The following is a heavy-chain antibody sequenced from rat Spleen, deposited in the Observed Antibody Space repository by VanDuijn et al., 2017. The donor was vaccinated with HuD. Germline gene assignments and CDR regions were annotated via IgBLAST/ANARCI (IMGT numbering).Heavy chain of an antibody. CDR2: ISYDGSST. D-gene: IGHD1-12*02. CDR1: GFTFSDYN. J-gene: IGHJ4*01. CDR3: ARHPRFWYDGSYYYDYVMDA. V-gene: IGHV5-7*01. Sequence: EVQLVESGGGLVQPGRSLKLSCAASGFTFSDYNMAWVRQAPKKGLEWVATISYDGSSTYYRDSVKGRFTVSRDNAKSTLYLQMDSLRSEDTATYYCARHPRFWYDGSYYYDYVMDAWGQGASVTVSS.